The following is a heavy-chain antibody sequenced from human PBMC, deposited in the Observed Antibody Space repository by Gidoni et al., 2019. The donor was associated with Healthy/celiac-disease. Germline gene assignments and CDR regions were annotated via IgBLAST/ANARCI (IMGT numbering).Heavy chain of an antibody. CDR3: ARVGTRGDYYYGMDV. CDR2: IWYDGSNK. Sequence: QVQLVESGGGVVQPGRSLRLSCAASGFTFSSYGMHWVRQAPGKGLGWVAVIWYDGSNKYYADSVKGRFTISRDNSKNTLYLQMNSLRAEDTAVYYCARVGTRGDYYYGMDVWGQGTTVTVSS. V-gene: IGHV3-33*01. D-gene: IGHD7-27*01. J-gene: IGHJ6*02. CDR1: GFTFSSYG.